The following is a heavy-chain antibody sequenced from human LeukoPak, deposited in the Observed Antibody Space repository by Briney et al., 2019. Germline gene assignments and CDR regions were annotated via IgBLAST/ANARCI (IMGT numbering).Heavy chain of an antibody. CDR3: ARGSTTSNWVAFDI. V-gene: IGHV4-39*01. J-gene: IGHJ3*02. CDR2: IYYSGST. D-gene: IGHD1-1*01. Sequence: SETLSLTCTVSGGSISSSSYYWGWIRQPPGKGLEWIGSIYYSGSTYYNPSLKSRVTISVDTSKNQFSLKLNSVTAADTAVYYCARGSTTSNWVAFDIWGQGTMVTVSS. CDR1: GGSISSSSYY.